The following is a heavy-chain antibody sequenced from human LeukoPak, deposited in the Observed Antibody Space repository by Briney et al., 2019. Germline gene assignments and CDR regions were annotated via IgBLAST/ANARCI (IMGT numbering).Heavy chain of an antibody. Sequence: SETLSLTCTVSGYSLSSGYDWGWIRQPPGKGLEWIGSMYHSGSTYYNPSLKSLVTISVDTSKNQFSLKLSPVTAADTAVYYCARSVGATEYFQHWGQGALVTVSS. CDR3: ARSVGATEYFQH. D-gene: IGHD1-26*01. V-gene: IGHV4-38-2*02. CDR2: MYHSGST. CDR1: GYSLSSGYD. J-gene: IGHJ1*01.